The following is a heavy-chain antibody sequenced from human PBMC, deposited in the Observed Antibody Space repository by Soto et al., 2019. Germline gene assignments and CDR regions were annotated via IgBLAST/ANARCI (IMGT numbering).Heavy chain of an antibody. D-gene: IGHD4-4*01. V-gene: IGHV4-31*03. J-gene: IGHJ5*02. CDR3: ARIRSGNHPDT. CDR2: IYYNRSA. CDR1: GGSISSSGYF. Sequence: QVQLQESGSGLVKPAQTLSLTCSVSGGSISSSGYFLIFIRQRPGKGLEWIGHIYYNRSAYYSPSLKSRVTRSVDTSKNQFSLNLRSVTAADTAVYYCARIRSGNHPDTWGQGTLVTVSS.